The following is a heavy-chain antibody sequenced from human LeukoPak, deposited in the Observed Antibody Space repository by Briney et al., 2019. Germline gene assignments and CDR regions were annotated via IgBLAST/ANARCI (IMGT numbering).Heavy chain of an antibody. V-gene: IGHV3-23*01. CDR1: GFTFSSYA. CDR2: ISGSGGST. J-gene: IGHJ4*02. CDR3: AKDRSASIVGAPDFDY. Sequence: GGSLRLSWAASGFTFSSYAMSWVRQAPGKGLEWVSAISGSGGSTYYADSVKGRFTISRDNSKNTLYLQMNSLRAEDTAVYYCAKDRSASIVGAPDFDYWGQGTLVTVSS. D-gene: IGHD1-26*01.